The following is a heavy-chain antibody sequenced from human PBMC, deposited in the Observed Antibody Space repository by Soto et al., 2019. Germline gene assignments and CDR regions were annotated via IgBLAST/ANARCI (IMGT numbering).Heavy chain of an antibody. CDR3: AKRDYAAKADY. CDR1: RYIFTSYW. Sequence: ESLKITLRGYRYIFTSYWLVWVREMPWKVLEWMGIIYPGVSDTRYSPSFQGQVTISADKSISTAYLQLSSLKASETAMSYCAKRDYAAKADYWGQGSLVTVSS. D-gene: IGHD4-17*01. V-gene: IGHV5-51*01. CDR2: IYPGVSDT. J-gene: IGHJ4*02.